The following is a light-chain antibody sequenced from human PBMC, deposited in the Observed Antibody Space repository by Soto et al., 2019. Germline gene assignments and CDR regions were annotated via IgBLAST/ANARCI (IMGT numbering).Light chain of an antibody. Sequence: EIVMTQSPATLSVSPGERASLSCRASQSISSKLAWYQQKPGQAPRLLIYDASTRATDIPARFSGSGSGTEFTLTINSLQSEDFAVYYCQQYSQLPPYTFGQGTKLEIK. V-gene: IGKV3-15*01. J-gene: IGKJ2*01. CDR1: QSISSK. CDR3: QQYSQLPPYT. CDR2: DAS.